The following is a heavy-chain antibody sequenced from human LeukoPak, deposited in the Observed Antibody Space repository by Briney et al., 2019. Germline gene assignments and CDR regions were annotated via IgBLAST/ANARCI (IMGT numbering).Heavy chain of an antibody. Sequence: PGESLRLSCAASGFTFSSYAMSWVSRAPGKGLEWVSAISSTGATTYYADSVKGRFTISRDNSKNTPYLQMNSLRAEDTAVYYCAREYSSSWSRAFDVWGQGTMVTVSS. CDR3: AREYSSSWSRAFDV. CDR2: ISSTGATT. D-gene: IGHD6-13*01. J-gene: IGHJ3*01. V-gene: IGHV3-23*01. CDR1: GFTFSSYA.